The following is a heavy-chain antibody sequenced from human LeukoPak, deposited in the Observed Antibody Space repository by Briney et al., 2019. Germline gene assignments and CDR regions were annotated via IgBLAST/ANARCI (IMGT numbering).Heavy chain of an antibody. Sequence: SETLSLTCTVSGGSISSGSYYWSWIRQPAGKGLEWIGRIYTSGSTNYNPSLKSRAIMSIDTAKIQFSLKLSSVTAADTAVYYCARAYCSSTRCYTGGSFQHWGQGILITVSS. CDR2: IYTSGST. J-gene: IGHJ1*01. CDR1: GGSISSGSYY. CDR3: ARAYCSSTRCYTGGSFQH. D-gene: IGHD2-2*01. V-gene: IGHV4-61*02.